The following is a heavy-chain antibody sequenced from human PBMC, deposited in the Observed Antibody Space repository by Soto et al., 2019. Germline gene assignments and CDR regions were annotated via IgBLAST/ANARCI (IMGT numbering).Heavy chain of an antibody. CDR3: AKDRWNYDYFDF. V-gene: IGHV5-51*01. J-gene: IGHJ4*02. CDR1: GYSFAHYW. CDR2: VNPRDSDT. D-gene: IGHD1-7*01. Sequence: GESLKISCKGSGYSFAHYWIAWVRQMPGKGLEWMGVVNPRDSDTRYSPSFQGQVTISADNSKSTLYLQMNSLRAEDTAVYYCAKDRWNYDYFDFWGQGTLVTVSS.